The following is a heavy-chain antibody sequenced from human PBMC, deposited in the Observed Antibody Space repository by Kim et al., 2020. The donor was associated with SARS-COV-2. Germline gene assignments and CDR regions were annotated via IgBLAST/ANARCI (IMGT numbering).Heavy chain of an antibody. CDR2: ISSSSSYI. Sequence: GGSLRLSCAASGFTFSSYSMNWVRQAPGKGLEWVSSISSSSSYIYYADSVKGRFTISRDNVKNSLYLQMNSLRAEDTAVYYCARELEVSYYDYVWGSYRYKASLDYWGQGTLVTVSS. D-gene: IGHD3-16*02. J-gene: IGHJ4*02. V-gene: IGHV3-21*04. CDR3: ARELEVSYYDYVWGSYRYKASLDY. CDR1: GFTFSSYS.